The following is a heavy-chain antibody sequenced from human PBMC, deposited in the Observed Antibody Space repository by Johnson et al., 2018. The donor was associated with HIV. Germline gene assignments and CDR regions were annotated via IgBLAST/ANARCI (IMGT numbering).Heavy chain of an antibody. CDR2: ISYDGSNK. D-gene: IGHD3-10*01. CDR3: ARVPPSPYGSGSYGAFDI. J-gene: IGHJ3*02. Sequence: QLVESGGGVVQPGRSLRLSCAASGFTFSSYAMHWVRQAPGKGLEWVAVISYDGSNKYYADSVKGRFTISRDNSKNTLYLQMNSLRAEDTAVYYCARVPPSPYGSGSYGAFDIWGQGTMGTVSS. CDR1: GFTFSSYA. V-gene: IGHV3-30*04.